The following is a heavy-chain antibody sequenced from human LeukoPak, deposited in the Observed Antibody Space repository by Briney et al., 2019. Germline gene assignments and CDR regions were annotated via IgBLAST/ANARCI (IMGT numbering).Heavy chain of an antibody. D-gene: IGHD4-17*01. J-gene: IGHJ4*02. CDR3: ARNYGDDNFDY. V-gene: IGHV4-34*01. CDR2: INHSGST. Sequence: SETLSLTCAVYGGSFSGYYWSWIRQPPGKGLEWIGEINHSGSTNYNPSLKSRVTIPVDTSKNQFSLKLSSVTAADTAVYYCARNYGDDNFDYWGQGTLVTVSS. CDR1: GGSFSGYY.